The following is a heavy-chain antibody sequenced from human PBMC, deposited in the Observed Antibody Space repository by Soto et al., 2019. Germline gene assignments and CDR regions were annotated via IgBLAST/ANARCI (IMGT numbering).Heavy chain of an antibody. Sequence: PGGSLRLSCVASGFTFGGYAMSWVRRAPGKGLEWVSTINDSGDLRYYAESVRGRFTISRDNSKNTLYLQVNDLRAEDTARYHCAKAFGDWYPFEKWGLGALVTVS. D-gene: IGHD6-19*01. CDR1: GFTFGGYA. J-gene: IGHJ4*02. CDR2: INDSGDLR. V-gene: IGHV3-23*01. CDR3: AKAFGDWYPFEK.